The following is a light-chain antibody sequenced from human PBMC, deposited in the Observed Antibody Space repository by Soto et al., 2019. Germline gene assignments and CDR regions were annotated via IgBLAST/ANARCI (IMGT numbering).Light chain of an antibody. CDR2: GAS. CDR3: QHHNSYSQT. V-gene: IGKV1-5*01. J-gene: IGKJ1*01. Sequence: DIQMTQSPPTLSASVGDRVTITCRASQSIRHYLAWYQQMPGKAPKLLIYGASTLQSGVPSRFSGSGSGTEFTLTISSLQPDDCGTYFCQHHNSYSQTFGQGTKVEIK. CDR1: QSIRHY.